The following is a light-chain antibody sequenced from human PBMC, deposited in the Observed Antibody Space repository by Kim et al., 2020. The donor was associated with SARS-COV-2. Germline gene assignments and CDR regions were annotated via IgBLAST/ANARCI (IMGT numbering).Light chain of an antibody. CDR1: QSVSSY. Sequence: SLSPGERATLSCRARQSVSSYLALYQQKPGQAPRLLIYDASNRATGIPARFSGSGSGTDFTLTISSLEPEDFAVYYCQQRSNWWTFGQGTKVDIK. CDR2: DAS. CDR3: QQRSNWWT. J-gene: IGKJ1*01. V-gene: IGKV3-11*01.